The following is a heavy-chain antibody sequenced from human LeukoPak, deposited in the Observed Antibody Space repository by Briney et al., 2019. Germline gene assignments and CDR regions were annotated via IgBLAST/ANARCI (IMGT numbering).Heavy chain of an antibody. CDR1: GFTFSSHW. V-gene: IGHV3-74*01. CDR3: ARAGWRQWLVYYYYGMDV. D-gene: IGHD6-19*01. Sequence: HTGGSLRLSCAASGFTFSSHWMHWVRQAPWKGLVLVSPILSDGSSTSYADSVKGRFTISRDNAKNTLYLQMNSLRAEDTAVYYCARAGWRQWLVYYYYGMDVWGKGTTVTVSS. CDR2: ILSDGSST. J-gene: IGHJ6*04.